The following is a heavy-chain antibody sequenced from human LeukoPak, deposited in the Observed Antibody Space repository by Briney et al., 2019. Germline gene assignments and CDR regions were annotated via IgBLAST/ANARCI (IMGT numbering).Heavy chain of an antibody. J-gene: IGHJ4*02. V-gene: IGHV4-59*01. CDR1: NGSINGYY. Sequence: SETLSLTCTVSNGSINGYYWSWIRQPPGKGLEWIGYIHYSGSTNYNPSLKSRVTISVDTSKNQFSLKLSSVTAADTAVYYCARSASYDRTGYSYVDYWGQGTLVTVSS. D-gene: IGHD3-22*01. CDR3: ARSASYDRTGYSYVDY. CDR2: IHYSGST.